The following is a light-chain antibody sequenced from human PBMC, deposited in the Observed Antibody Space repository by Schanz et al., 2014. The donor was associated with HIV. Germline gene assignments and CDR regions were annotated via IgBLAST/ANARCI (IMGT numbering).Light chain of an antibody. Sequence: QSALTQPASVSGSPGQSIAISCTGTNSDIGAYNYVSWYQQHPDKAPKLIIYDVNNRPSGVPDRFSGSKSGNTASLTVSGLQAEDEADYYCSSYATTKDLLFGGGTKLTVL. CDR1: NSDIGAYNY. J-gene: IGLJ2*01. CDR2: DVN. CDR3: SSYATTKDLL. V-gene: IGLV2-14*03.